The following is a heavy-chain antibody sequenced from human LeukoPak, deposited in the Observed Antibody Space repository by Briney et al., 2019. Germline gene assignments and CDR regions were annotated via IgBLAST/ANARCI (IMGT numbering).Heavy chain of an antibody. CDR1: GFTFSSYG. V-gene: IGHV3-33*01. Sequence: GGSLRLSCAASGFTFSSYGMHWVRQAPGKGLEWVAVIWYDGSNKDYADSVKGRFTISRDNSKNTLSLQMNGLRVEDTAIYYCARVSCSSSSCYLASYYFDSWGQGTLVTVSS. J-gene: IGHJ4*02. D-gene: IGHD2-2*01. CDR2: IWYDGSNK. CDR3: ARVSCSSSSCYLASYYFDS.